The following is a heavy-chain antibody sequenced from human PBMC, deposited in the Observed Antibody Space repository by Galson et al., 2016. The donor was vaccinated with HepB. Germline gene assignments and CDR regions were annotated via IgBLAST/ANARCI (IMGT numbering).Heavy chain of an antibody. V-gene: IGHV1-18*01. J-gene: IGHJ4*02. CDR3: AGSIAGATLDH. D-gene: IGHD6-13*01. CDR2: ISAYNGNT. Sequence: SCKASGYTFTSYGISWVRQAPGQGLEWMGWISAYNGNTNYAQKLQGRVTMTTDTSTSTAYMELRSLRSDDTAVYYCAGSIAGATLDHWGQGAQVTVSS. CDR1: GYTFTSYG.